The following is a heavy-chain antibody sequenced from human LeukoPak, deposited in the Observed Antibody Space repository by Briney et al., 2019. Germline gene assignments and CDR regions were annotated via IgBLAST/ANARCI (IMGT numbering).Heavy chain of an antibody. CDR1: GGSFSGYY. CDR3: ARGRRW. Sequence: SETLSLTCAVYGGSFSGYYWTWIRQPPGKGLEWIGEINDRGSINYNPSLESRLTISIDTSKNQFSLRLSSMTAADTAVYYCARGRRWWGQGALVTVFS. CDR2: INDRGSI. D-gene: IGHD5-24*01. V-gene: IGHV4-34*01. J-gene: IGHJ4*02.